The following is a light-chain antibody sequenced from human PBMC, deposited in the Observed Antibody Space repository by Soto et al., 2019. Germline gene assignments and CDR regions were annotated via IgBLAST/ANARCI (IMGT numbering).Light chain of an antibody. J-gene: IGKJ1*01. Sequence: DIQVTQSPSTLSASVGDRVTIPCRASQSLNDWLAWYQQKPGKAPKLLIYKASGLESGVPSRFSGSGSGTEFTLTISSLQPDDFATYYCQQYNGYPWTFGQGTKVEIK. CDR1: QSLNDW. CDR2: KAS. CDR3: QQYNGYPWT. V-gene: IGKV1-5*03.